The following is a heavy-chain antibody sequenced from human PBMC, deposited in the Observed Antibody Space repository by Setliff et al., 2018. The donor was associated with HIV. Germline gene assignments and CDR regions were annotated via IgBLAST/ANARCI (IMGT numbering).Heavy chain of an antibody. J-gene: IGHJ6*03. CDR3: ARRRPPPSGLYSAYYMDV. CDR1: GYSISSGYY. Sequence: SETLSLTCDVSGYSISSGYYWGWIRQPPGKGLEWIGGIYHSGTTYYNPSLKSRVTISVDTSKNQFSLKLTSVTAADAAVYYCARRRPPPSGLYSAYYMDVWGTGTTVTVSS. V-gene: IGHV4-38-2*01. D-gene: IGHD1-26*01. CDR2: IYHSGTT.